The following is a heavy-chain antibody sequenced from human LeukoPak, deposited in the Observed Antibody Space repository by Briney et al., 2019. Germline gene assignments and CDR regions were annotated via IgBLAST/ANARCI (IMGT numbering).Heavy chain of an antibody. J-gene: IGHJ4*02. CDR1: GFTFSSHS. CDR2: ISSSSSYI. CDR3: ARDLGGPTTRGYFDS. V-gene: IGHV3-21*01. Sequence: GGSLRLSCAASGFTFSSHSMNWVRQAPGKGLEWVSSISSSSSYIYYVDSVKGRFTISRDNAKKSLYLQMDSLRAEDTAVYYCARDLGGPTTRGYFDSWGQGTLVTVSS. D-gene: IGHD1-26*01.